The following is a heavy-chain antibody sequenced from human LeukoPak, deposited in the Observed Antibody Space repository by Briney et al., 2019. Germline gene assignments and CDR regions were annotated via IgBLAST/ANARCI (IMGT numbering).Heavy chain of an antibody. J-gene: IGHJ4*02. CDR2: IVPIFGTA. D-gene: IGHD3-10*01. V-gene: IGHV1-69*05. CDR1: GGTFSSYA. Sequence: SVKVSCKASGGTFSSYAISWVRQAPGQGLEWMGRIVPIFGTANYAQKFQGRVTITTDESTSTAYMELSSLRSEDTAVYYCARDSTYGSGSFDYWGQGTLVTVSS. CDR3: ARDSTYGSGSFDY.